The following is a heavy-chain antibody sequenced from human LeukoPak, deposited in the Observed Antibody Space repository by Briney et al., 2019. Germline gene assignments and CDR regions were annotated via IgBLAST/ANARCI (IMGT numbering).Heavy chain of an antibody. Sequence: GASVKVSCKASGYTFTSYAMHWVRQAPGQRLEWMGWINAGNGNTKYSQKFQGRVTMTEDTSTDTAYMELSSLRSEDTAVYYCATEVPAATYYYYYGMDVWGQGTTVTVSS. D-gene: IGHD2-2*01. J-gene: IGHJ6*02. V-gene: IGHV1-3*01. CDR3: ATEVPAATYYYYYGMDV. CDR2: INAGNGNT. CDR1: GYTFTSYA.